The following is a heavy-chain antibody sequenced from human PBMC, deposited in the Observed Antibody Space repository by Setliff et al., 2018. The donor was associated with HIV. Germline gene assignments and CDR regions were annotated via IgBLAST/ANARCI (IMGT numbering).Heavy chain of an antibody. CDR1: GFIFSDHY. CDR2: IRHKVHSYTT. J-gene: IGHJ4*02. V-gene: IGHV3-72*01. CDR3: ARGPASGDYSYYFDY. Sequence: GGSLRLSCVVSGFIFSDHYMDWVRQAPGKGLEWVARIRHKVHSYTTEYVASVKGRFTISRDDSENSLYLQMNSLKTEDTAVYYCARGPASGDYSYYFDYWGQGTLVTVSS. D-gene: IGHD3-22*01.